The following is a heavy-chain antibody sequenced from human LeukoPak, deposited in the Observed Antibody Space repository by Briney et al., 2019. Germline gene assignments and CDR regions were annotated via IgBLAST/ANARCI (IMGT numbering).Heavy chain of an antibody. V-gene: IGHV3-30-3*01. CDR3: ARDWQWLEIDY. Sequence: PGGSLRLSCAASGFTFSSYAMHWVRQAPGKGLEWVAVIPYDGSNKYYADSVKGRFTISRDNSKNTLYLQMNSLRAEDTAVYYCARDWQWLEIDYWGQGTLVTVSS. D-gene: IGHD6-19*01. J-gene: IGHJ4*02. CDR2: IPYDGSNK. CDR1: GFTFSSYA.